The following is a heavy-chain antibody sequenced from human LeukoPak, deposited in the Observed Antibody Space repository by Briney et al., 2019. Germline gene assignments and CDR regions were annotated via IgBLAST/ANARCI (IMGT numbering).Heavy chain of an antibody. D-gene: IGHD6-13*01. Sequence: QSGGSLRLSCAASGFTFSSYAMSWVRQAPGKGLEWVSAISGSGGSTYYADSVKGRFTISRDNSKNTLYLQMNSLRAEDTAVYYCAKLGQVGAAALKNVWGQGTTVTVSS. V-gene: IGHV3-23*01. CDR3: AKLGQVGAAALKNV. J-gene: IGHJ6*02. CDR2: ISGSGGST. CDR1: GFTFSSYA.